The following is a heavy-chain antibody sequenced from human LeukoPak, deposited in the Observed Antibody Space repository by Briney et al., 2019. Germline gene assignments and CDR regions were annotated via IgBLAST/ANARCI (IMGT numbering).Heavy chain of an antibody. CDR1: GGSISSGGYS. CDR2: IYHSGST. CDR3: ARGLGGLNYGDYLDY. Sequence: SQTLSLTSAVSGGSISSGGYSWSWIRQPPGKGLEWIGYIYHSGSTYYNPSLKSRVTISVDRSKNQFSLKLSSVTAADTAVYYCARGLGGLNYGDYLDYWGQGTLVTVSS. J-gene: IGHJ4*02. D-gene: IGHD4-17*01. V-gene: IGHV4-30-2*01.